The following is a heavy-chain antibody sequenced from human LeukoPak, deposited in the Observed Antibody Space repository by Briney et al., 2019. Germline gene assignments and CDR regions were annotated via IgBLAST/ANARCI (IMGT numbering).Heavy chain of an antibody. CDR1: GFTFSDYY. CDR3: AKAYNSGWYYFDY. Sequence: GGSLRLSCAASGFTFSDYYMTWIRQAPGKGLEWLSYINTGSTYTNYANSVKGRFTISRDNAKNSLYLQLNSLRAEDTAVYYCAKAYNSGWYYFDYWGQGTLVTVSS. J-gene: IGHJ4*02. V-gene: IGHV3-11*03. D-gene: IGHD6-19*01. CDR2: INTGSTYT.